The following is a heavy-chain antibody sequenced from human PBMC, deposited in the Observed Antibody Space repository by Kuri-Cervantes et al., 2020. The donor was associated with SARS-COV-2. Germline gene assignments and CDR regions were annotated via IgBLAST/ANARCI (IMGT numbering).Heavy chain of an antibody. J-gene: IGHJ4*02. CDR1: GFTFSGHW. CDR3: VRDGDHWNFDY. D-gene: IGHD1-1*01. V-gene: IGHV3-23*01. CDR2: ITGSGGST. Sequence: LSLTCAASGFTFSGHWIHWVRQAPGKGLEWVSAITGSGGSTYYADSVRGRFTISRDNSKNTLYLQMNSLRAEDTAVYYCVRDGDHWNFDYWGQGTLVTVSS.